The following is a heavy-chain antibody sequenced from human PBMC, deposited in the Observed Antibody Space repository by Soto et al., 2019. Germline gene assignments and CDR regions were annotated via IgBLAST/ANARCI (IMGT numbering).Heavy chain of an antibody. CDR2: ISYDGSNK. CDR3: AKEGLYCTNGVCSDYYYYYGMDV. CDR1: GFTFSSYG. D-gene: IGHD2-8*01. Sequence: GGSLRLSCAASGFTFSSYGMHWVRQAPGKGLEWVAVISYDGSNKYYADSVKGRFTISRDNSKNTLYLQMNSLRAEDTAVYYCAKEGLYCTNGVCSDYYYYYGMDVWGQGTTVTV. J-gene: IGHJ6*02. V-gene: IGHV3-30*18.